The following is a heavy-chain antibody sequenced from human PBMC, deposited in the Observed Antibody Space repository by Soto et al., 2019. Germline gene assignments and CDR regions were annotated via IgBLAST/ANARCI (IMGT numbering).Heavy chain of an antibody. CDR2: IGGGGGDA. D-gene: IGHD3-3*01. J-gene: IGHJ3*01. V-gene: IGHV3-23*01. CDR1: GFTFGNYA. CDR3: AKRPGGVVLGAFDV. Sequence: EVQLLESGGGLVQPGGSLRLSCAASGFTFGNYAMSWVRQAPGEGLEWVSTIGGGGGDAYYPDSVKGRFTISRDNSKNTLYLQMKSLRADDTAMYYCAKRPGGVVLGAFDVWGQGTLVTVSS.